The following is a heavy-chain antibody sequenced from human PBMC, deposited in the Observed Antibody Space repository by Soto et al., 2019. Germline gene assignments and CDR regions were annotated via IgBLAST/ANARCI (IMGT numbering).Heavy chain of an antibody. Sequence: RWSLRLSCSASVFTFSSYAMSWGRQAPGKGLEWVSAISGSGGSTYYADSVKGRFTISRDNSKNTLYLQMNSLRAEDTAVYYCAKARCSSTSCYPWGQGTLVTVSS. V-gene: IGHV3-23*01. CDR1: VFTFSSYA. CDR2: ISGSGGST. D-gene: IGHD2-2*01. J-gene: IGHJ5*02. CDR3: AKARCSSTSCYP.